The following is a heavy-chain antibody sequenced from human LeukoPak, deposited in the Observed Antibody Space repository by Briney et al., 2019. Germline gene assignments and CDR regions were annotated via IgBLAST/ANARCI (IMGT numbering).Heavy chain of an antibody. Sequence: GGSLRLSCTASGFTFSSYAMSWVRQAPGKGLEWVSAISGSGGSTYYADSVKGRFTISRDNSKNTLYLQMNSLRAEDTAVYYCAKGELRASSPAGFWGQGTLVTVSS. CDR3: AKGELRASSPAGF. V-gene: IGHV3-23*01. J-gene: IGHJ4*02. D-gene: IGHD4-23*01. CDR1: GFTFSSYA. CDR2: ISGSGGST.